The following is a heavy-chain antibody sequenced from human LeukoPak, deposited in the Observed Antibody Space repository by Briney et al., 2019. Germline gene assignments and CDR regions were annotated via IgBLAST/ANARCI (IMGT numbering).Heavy chain of an antibody. V-gene: IGHV3-30-3*01. CDR3: ARDRGIVGATPDAFDI. J-gene: IGHJ3*02. CDR2: ISYDGSNK. CDR1: GFTFSSEP. D-gene: IGHD1-26*01. Sequence: GGSLRLSCATSGFTFSSEPMNWVRQAPGKGLEWVAVISYDGSNKYYADSVKGRFTISRDNSKNTLYLQMNSLRAEDTAVYYCARDRGIVGATPDAFDIWGQGTMVTVSS.